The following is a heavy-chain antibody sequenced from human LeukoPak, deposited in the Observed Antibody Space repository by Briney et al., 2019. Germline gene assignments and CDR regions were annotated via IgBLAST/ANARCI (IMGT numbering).Heavy chain of an antibody. J-gene: IGHJ1*01. CDR2: IGGSGGTT. V-gene: IGHV3-23*01. Sequence: GGSLRLSCAASGYTFSSYAMSWVRQAPGKGLEWVSAIGGSGGTTYYADSVKGRFTISRDNSKNTLYLQMNSLRAEDTAVYYCAKSPFGDAAKYFQHWGQGPLCTVSS. CDR3: AKSPFGDAAKYFQH. D-gene: IGHD4-17*01. CDR1: GYTFSSYA.